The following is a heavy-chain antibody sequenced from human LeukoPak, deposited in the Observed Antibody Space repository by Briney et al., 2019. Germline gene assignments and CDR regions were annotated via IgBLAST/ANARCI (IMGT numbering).Heavy chain of an antibody. CDR2: INPNSGGT. V-gene: IGHV1-2*02. J-gene: IGHJ4*02. D-gene: IGHD3-10*01. CDR3: ARGDHVEWGFGDY. CDR1: GYTFTSYA. Sequence: GASVKVSCKASGYTFTSYAMNWVRQAPGQGLEWMGWINPNSGGTNYAQKFQGRVTMTRDTSISTAYMELSRLRSDDTAVYYCARGDHVEWGFGDYWGQGTLVTVSS.